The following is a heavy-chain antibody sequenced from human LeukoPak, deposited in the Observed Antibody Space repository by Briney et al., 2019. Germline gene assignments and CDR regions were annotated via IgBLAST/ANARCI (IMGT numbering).Heavy chain of an antibody. V-gene: IGHV3-48*03. CDR3: ARDRPPGSGSSIYPSDAFDI. Sequence: GGSLRLSCAASGSTFSSYEMNWVRQAPGKGLEWVSYISSSGSTIYYADSVKGRFTISRDNAKNSLYLQMNSLRAEDTAVYYCARDRPPGSGSSIYPSDAFDIWGQGTMVTVSS. CDR2: ISSSGSTI. D-gene: IGHD3-10*01. J-gene: IGHJ3*02. CDR1: GSTFSSYE.